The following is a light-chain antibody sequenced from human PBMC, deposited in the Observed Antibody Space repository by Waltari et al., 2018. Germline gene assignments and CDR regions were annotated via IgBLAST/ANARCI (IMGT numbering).Light chain of an antibody. CDR1: QDISSH. V-gene: IGKV1-9*01. CDR3: QQLNSYPIT. J-gene: IGKJ5*01. CDR2: GAS. Sequence: DIQLTQSPSFLSASVGDRVTITCRASQDISSHLAWYQKNPGKAPKLLVYGASTLGSGVPSGFSGGGSGTEFTLTISSLQPGDFATYYCQQLNSYPITFGQGTRLEIK.